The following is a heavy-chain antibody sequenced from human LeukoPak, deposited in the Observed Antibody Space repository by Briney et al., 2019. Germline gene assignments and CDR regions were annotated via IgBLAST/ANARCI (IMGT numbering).Heavy chain of an antibody. CDR1: GGSISSYY. CDR2: IYYSGST. D-gene: IGHD3-22*01. Sequence: SETLSLTCTVSGGSISSYYWSWIRQPPGKGLEWIGYIYYSGSTNYNPSPKSRVTISVDTSKNQFSLKLSSVTAADTAVYYCARLVYYYDSSGYSSYFDYWGQGTLVTVSS. CDR3: ARLVYYYDSSGYSSYFDY. V-gene: IGHV4-59*08. J-gene: IGHJ4*02.